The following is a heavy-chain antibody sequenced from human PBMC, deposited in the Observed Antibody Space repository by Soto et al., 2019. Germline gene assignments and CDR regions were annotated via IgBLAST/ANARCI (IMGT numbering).Heavy chain of an antibody. Sequence: QVQLVQSGAEVKKPGSSVQVSCKASGGTFSSYAISLVRQAPGQGLEWMGGIIPIFGTANYAQKFQGRVTITADKSTSTSYMELSSLRSEDTAVYYCAGGVVPAAMAVYYYGMDVWGQGTTVTVSS. CDR1: GGTFSSYA. CDR2: IIPIFGTA. D-gene: IGHD2-2*01. CDR3: AGGVVPAAMAVYYYGMDV. J-gene: IGHJ6*02. V-gene: IGHV1-69*06.